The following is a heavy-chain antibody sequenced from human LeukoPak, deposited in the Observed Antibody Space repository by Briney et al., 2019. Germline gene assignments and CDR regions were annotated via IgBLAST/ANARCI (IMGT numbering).Heavy chain of an antibody. J-gene: IGHJ4*02. V-gene: IGHV4-39*01. CDR3: ARVAPSIDY. Sequence: SETLSLTCTVSGGSISSSSYYWGWIRQPPGKGLEWIGSIYYSGSTYYNPSLKSRVTISVDTSKNQFSLKLSSVTAADTAVYYCARVAPSIDYWGQGTLVTASS. D-gene: IGHD2-15*01. CDR2: IYYSGST. CDR1: GGSISSSSYY.